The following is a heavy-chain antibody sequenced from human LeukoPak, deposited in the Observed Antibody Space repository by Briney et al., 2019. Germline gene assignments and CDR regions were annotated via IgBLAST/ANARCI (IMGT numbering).Heavy chain of an antibody. CDR3: AKELQQLPPRYFDY. V-gene: IGHV3-23*01. D-gene: IGHD6-13*01. Sequence: GGSLSLSCAASGFTFSSYAMSWVRHAPGRGLEWVSAISGSGGSTYYADSVKGRFTISRDNSKNTLYLQMNSLRAEDTAVYYCAKELQQLPPRYFDYWGQGTLVTVSS. J-gene: IGHJ4*02. CDR1: GFTFSSYA. CDR2: ISGSGGST.